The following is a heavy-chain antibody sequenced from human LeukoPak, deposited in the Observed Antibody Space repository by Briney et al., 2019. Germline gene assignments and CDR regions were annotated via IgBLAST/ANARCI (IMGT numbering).Heavy chain of an antibody. CDR1: GYTFTGVY. D-gene: IGHD3-22*01. CDR2: INPQSGAT. V-gene: IGHV1-2*06. CDR3: ARGGDDSGLYFAY. J-gene: IGHJ4*02. Sequence: GASVKVSCKASGYTFTGVYIHWVRQAPGQGLDWMARINPQSGATNYAQKFRGRVTMTRDVSISTAYMEVTSLTFDDTAVYYCARGGDDSGLYFAYWGQGTLVTVSS.